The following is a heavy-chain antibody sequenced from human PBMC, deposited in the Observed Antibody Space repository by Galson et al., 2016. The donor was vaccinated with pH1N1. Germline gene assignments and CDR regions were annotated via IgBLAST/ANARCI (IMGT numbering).Heavy chain of an antibody. J-gene: IGHJ4*02. CDR3: ARRFYFDY. Sequence: TLSLPCSVSGGSVRRGGQYWTWIRQVPGKGLAWIGFIYYIGSTGYNPSLKSRVSMSLDMSKHQLSLHLRSVTAADTAVYYCARRFYFDYWGQGTLITVSS. CDR2: IYYIGST. CDR1: GGSVRRGGQY. V-gene: IGHV4-31*03. D-gene: IGHD3-3*01.